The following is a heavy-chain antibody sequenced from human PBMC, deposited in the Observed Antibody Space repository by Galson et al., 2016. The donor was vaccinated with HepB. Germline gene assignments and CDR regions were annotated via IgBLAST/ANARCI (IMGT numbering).Heavy chain of an antibody. CDR3: ARDTNEVGDIAPADPYYFDY. J-gene: IGHJ4*02. CDR1: DYTFTSYG. V-gene: IGHV1-18*01. CDR2: ISAYNGNT. Sequence: SVKVSCKASDYTFTSYGISWVRQAPGQGLEWMGWISAYNGNTNYAQKLQGRVTLTTDTSTRTAYMELRSLRSDDTAVYYCARDTNEVGDIAPADPYYFDYWGQGTLVTVSS. D-gene: IGHD6-13*01.